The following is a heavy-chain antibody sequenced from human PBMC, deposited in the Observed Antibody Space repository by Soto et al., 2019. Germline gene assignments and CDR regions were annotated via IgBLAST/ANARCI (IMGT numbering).Heavy chain of an antibody. J-gene: IGHJ6*02. CDR2: IIPIFGTA. CDR1: GGTFSSYA. D-gene: IGHD3-22*01. CDR3: ARLSSGYYGYYGMDV. Sequence: QVQLVQSGAEVKKPGSSVKVSCKASGGTFSSYAISWVRQAPGQGIEWMGGIIPIFGTANYAQKFQGRVTSTADESTSAADMELSSLRSADTAVYYCARLSSGYYGYYGMDVWGQVTTVTVSS. V-gene: IGHV1-69*01.